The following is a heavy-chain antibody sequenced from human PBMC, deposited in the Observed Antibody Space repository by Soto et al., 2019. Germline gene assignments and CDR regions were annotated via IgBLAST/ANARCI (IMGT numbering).Heavy chain of an antibody. Sequence: QVQLVESGGGVVQPGRSLRLSCAASGFTFSSYGMHWVRQAPGKGLEWVAVIWYDGSNKYYADSVKGLFTISSANSKNTLYLQMNSLRAEDTAVYYCAKEGLSVGDYIWGSLVAFPIWGQGTMVTVSS. D-gene: IGHD3-16*01. CDR2: IWYDGSNK. CDR1: GFTFSSYG. V-gene: IGHV3-33*06. CDR3: AKEGLSVGDYIWGSLVAFPI. J-gene: IGHJ3*02.